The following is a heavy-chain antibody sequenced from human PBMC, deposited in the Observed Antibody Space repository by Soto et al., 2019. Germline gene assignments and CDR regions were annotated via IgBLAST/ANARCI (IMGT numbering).Heavy chain of an antibody. D-gene: IGHD1-26*01. CDR1: GFTFSSYG. V-gene: IGHV3-30*18. CDR2: ISYDGSNK. J-gene: IGHJ4*02. Sequence: QVQLVESGGGVVQPGRSLRLSCAASGFTFSSYGMHWVRQAPGKGLEWVAVISYDGSNKYYADSVKGRFTISRDNSKNTLYLQMNSLRVEDTVVYYCAKGPPEGAQPAGFDYWGQGTLVTVSS. CDR3: AKGPPEGAQPAGFDY.